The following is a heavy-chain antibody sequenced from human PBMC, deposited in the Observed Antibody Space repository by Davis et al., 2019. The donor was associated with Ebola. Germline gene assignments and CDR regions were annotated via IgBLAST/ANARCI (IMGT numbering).Heavy chain of an antibody. CDR2: IHPSGGNT. CDR1: GYTFSTYY. J-gene: IGHJ4*02. Sequence: ASVHVSCKASGYTFSTYYMHWVRQAPGHGPAWMGAIHPSGGNTNYPQRFQGRVTETTDTSTSTVYMELNSLRSEDTAIYYCARDRTLAVDFWSGFYFFDSWGQGTLVTVSS. CDR3: ARDRTLAVDFWSGFYFFDS. V-gene: IGHV1-46*01. D-gene: IGHD3-3*01.